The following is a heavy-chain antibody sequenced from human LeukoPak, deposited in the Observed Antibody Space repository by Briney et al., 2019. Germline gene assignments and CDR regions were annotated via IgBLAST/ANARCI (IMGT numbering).Heavy chain of an antibody. D-gene: IGHD2-21*01. Sequence: GGSLRLSCPASGFTFSSYAMGSVRQPPGGWLEWVSAVRGSGGSTYYADSVKGRFTISRDNSKNTLYLQMNRLRAEDTAVYYCAKFLPTHIVVANYYFDYWGQGTLVTVSS. CDR1: GFTFSSYA. CDR2: VRGSGGST. V-gene: IGHV3-23*01. J-gene: IGHJ4*02. CDR3: AKFLPTHIVVANYYFDY.